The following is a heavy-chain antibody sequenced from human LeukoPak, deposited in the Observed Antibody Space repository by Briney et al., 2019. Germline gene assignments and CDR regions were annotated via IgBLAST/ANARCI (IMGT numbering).Heavy chain of an antibody. CDR2: IKEDGTYT. Sequence: GGSLRLSCAASGFSFSKYLMHWVRQTPGEGLVWVARIKEDGTYTSYADSVKGRFTISRDNARNTVFLQMNSLRAEDTAVYYCARDFDMGITPGDDFDFWGQGTLVTVSS. D-gene: IGHD3-9*01. J-gene: IGHJ4*02. CDR1: GFSFSKYL. V-gene: IGHV3-74*01. CDR3: ARDFDMGITPGDDFDF.